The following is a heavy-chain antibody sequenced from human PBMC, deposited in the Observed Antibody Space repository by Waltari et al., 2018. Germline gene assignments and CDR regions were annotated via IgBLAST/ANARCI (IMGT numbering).Heavy chain of an antibody. CDR1: GFTFRNYW. CDR3: ARDGYNVAFDY. CDR2: INSDGSTT. J-gene: IGHJ4*02. Sequence: EVQLVESGGGLVQPGGSLRLSCAASGFTFRNYWVDWVRQVPGKGLVWVARINSDGSTTDYADSVKGRFTVSRDNARNTLYLQMNSLRTEDTAVYYCARDGYNVAFDYWGQGTLVSVSS. V-gene: IGHV3-74*01. D-gene: IGHD1-1*01.